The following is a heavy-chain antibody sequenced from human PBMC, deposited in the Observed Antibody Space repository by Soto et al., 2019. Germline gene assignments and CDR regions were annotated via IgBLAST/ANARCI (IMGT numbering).Heavy chain of an antibody. Sequence: SETLSLTCTVSGGSISSYYWSWTRQPPGKGLEWIGYIYYSGSTNYNSSFKGRVTISVDTSKNQFSLKLSSVTAADTAVYYCARGLGYSYGYPFDYWGQGILVTVSS. CDR3: ARGLGYSYGYPFDY. V-gene: IGHV4-59*08. CDR2: IYYSGST. J-gene: IGHJ4*02. CDR1: GGSISSYY. D-gene: IGHD5-18*01.